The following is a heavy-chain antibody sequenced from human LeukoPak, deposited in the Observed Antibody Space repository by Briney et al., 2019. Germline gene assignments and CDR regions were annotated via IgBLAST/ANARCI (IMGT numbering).Heavy chain of an antibody. CDR3: ARPYSSSWWYFDY. V-gene: IGHV3-48*01. CDR2: ISSSSSTI. CDR1: GFTFSSYS. J-gene: IGHJ4*02. Sequence: GGSLRLSCAASGFTFSSYSMNWVRQAPGKGLEWVSYISSSSSTIYYADSVKGRFTISRDNAKNSLYLQMNSLRAEDTAVYYCARPYSSSWWYFDYWGQGTLVTVSS. D-gene: IGHD6-13*01.